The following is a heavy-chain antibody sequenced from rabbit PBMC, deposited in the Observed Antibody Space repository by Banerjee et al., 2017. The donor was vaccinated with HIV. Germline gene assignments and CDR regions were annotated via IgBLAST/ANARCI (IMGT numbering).Heavy chain of an antibody. J-gene: IGHJ4*01. CDR3: ARDFWYYAGYAGYGYANGDFNL. D-gene: IGHD6-1*01. Sequence: QSLEESGGDLVKPGASLTLTCTASGFSFSSSYWICWVRQAPGEGLEWIGCIDTGSGSSYYASWAKGRFTFSKASSTTVTLQMTSLTAADTATYFCARDFWYYAGYAGYGYANGDFNLWGQGTLVTVS. CDR2: IDTGSGSS. V-gene: IGHV1S40*01. CDR1: GFSFSSSYW.